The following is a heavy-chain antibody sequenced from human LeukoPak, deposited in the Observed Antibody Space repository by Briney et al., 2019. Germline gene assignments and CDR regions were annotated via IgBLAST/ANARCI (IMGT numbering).Heavy chain of an antibody. J-gene: IGHJ4*02. V-gene: IGHV4-30-4*01. CDR2: IYYSGSN. Sequence: SQTLSLTCTVSGGSISSGDYYWIWMRQPPGKGLEWIGYIYYSGSNYYNPSLKSRVTISVDTSKNQFSLKLSSVTAADTAVYYCARGVESDILTGYDPYFDYWGQGTLVTVSS. CDR3: ARGVESDILTGYDPYFDY. CDR1: GGSISSGDYY. D-gene: IGHD3-9*01.